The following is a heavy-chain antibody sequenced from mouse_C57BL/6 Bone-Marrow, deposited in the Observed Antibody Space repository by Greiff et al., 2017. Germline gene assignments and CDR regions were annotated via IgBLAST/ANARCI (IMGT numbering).Heavy chain of an antibody. CDR2: LYPGSGST. CDR1: GYTFTSYW. D-gene: IGHD1-1*01. J-gene: IGHJ3*01. V-gene: IGHV1-55*01. CDR3: ASGYYGSSPWFAY. Sequence: QVQLQQPGAELVKPGASVKMSCKASGYTFTSYWITRVKQRPGQGLEWIGDLYPGSGSTNYNEKLKSKAPLTVDTSASTAYMQLSSLTSEDSAVYYCASGYYGSSPWFAYWGQGTLVTVSA.